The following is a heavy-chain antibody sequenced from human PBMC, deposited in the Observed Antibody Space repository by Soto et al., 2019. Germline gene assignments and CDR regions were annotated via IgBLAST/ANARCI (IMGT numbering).Heavy chain of an antibody. V-gene: IGHV1-69*12. Sequence: QVQLVQSGAEVKKPGSSVKVSCKASGGTFSSYAISWVRQAPGQGLEWMGGIIPIFGTANYAQKFQGRVTITADXXTXTXXMELSSLRSEDTAVYYCAKYDYVWGSYRPKGAFDYWGQGTLVTVSS. D-gene: IGHD3-16*02. CDR2: IIPIFGTA. CDR3: AKYDYVWGSYRPKGAFDY. CDR1: GGTFSSYA. J-gene: IGHJ4*02.